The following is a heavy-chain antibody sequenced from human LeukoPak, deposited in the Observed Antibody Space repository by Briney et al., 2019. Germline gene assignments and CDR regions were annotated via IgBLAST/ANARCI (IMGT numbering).Heavy chain of an antibody. D-gene: IGHD3-22*01. CDR3: AKGSSGYFADL. J-gene: IGHJ5*02. Sequence: GGSLRLSCTASGSIFNHFGLMWVRQAPGKGLEWVSAISNDGGGTTYADFVKGRFTISRDNSKNTLFLQMNSLRAEGTALYYCAKGSSGYFADLWGQGTLVTVSS. CDR1: GSIFNHFG. CDR2: ISNDGGGT. V-gene: IGHV3-23*01.